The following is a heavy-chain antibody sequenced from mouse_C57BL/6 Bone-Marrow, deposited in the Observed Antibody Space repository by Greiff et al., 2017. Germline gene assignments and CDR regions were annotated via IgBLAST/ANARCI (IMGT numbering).Heavy chain of an antibody. D-gene: IGHD2-4*01. CDR1: GYTFTDYE. Sequence: QVQLQQSGAELVRPGASVTLSCKASGYTFTDYEMRWVKQTPVHGLEWIGAIDPETGGTAYNQKFKGKAILTADKSSSTAYMELRSLTSEDSAVYYCTIWFYYDYDTWFAYWGQGTLVTVSA. CDR2: IDPETGGT. CDR3: TIWFYYDYDTWFAY. V-gene: IGHV1-15*01. J-gene: IGHJ3*01.